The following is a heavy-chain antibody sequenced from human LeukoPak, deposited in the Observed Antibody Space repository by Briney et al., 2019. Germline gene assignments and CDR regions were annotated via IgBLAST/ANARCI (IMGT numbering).Heavy chain of an antibody. V-gene: IGHV4-59*01. J-gene: IGHJ5*01. CDR2: IHDSGST. CDR1: GGSISGYY. CDR3: ARDGYSSGWYDC. D-gene: IGHD6-19*01. Sequence: SETLSLTCTVSGGSISGYYWIWIRQSPGKGLEWIGHIHDSGSTPYNPSLKSRVTISVDTSKNQFSLKLSSVTAADTAVYYCARDGYSSGWYDCWGQGTLVTVSS.